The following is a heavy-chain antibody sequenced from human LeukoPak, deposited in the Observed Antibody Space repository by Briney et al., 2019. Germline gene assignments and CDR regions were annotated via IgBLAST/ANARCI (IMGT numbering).Heavy chain of an antibody. CDR1: GYTFTNYY. V-gene: IGHV1-46*01. J-gene: IGHJ4*02. CDR2: NNPSGDSI. CDR3: ARAGGGYDY. Sequence: ASVKVSCKASGYTFTNYYMHWVRPAPGQGVERVAINNPSGDSIRYAQKFHGRVTMTRDTSTSTVYMELSSLRSEDTAVYYCARAGGGYDYWGQGTLVTVSS. D-gene: IGHD5-12*01.